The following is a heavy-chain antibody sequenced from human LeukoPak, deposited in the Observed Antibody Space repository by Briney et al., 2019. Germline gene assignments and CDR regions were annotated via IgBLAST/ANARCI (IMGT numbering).Heavy chain of an antibody. V-gene: IGHV4-34*01. CDR1: GGSFSGYY. D-gene: IGHD2-2*02. Sequence: SETLSLTCAVYGGSFSGYYWSWIRQPPGKGLEWIGEINHSGSTNYNPSLKSRVTISVDTSKNQFSLKLSSVTAADTAVYYCATGYCSSTSCYTRYFDYWGQGTLVTVSS. J-gene: IGHJ4*02. CDR3: ATGYCSSTSCYTRYFDY. CDR2: INHSGST.